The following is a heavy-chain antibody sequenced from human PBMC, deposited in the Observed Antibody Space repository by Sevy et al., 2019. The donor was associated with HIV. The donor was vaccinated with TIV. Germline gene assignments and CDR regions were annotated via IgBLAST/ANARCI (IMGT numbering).Heavy chain of an antibody. CDR2: INPNSGGT. D-gene: IGHD6-13*01. J-gene: IGHJ5*02. Sequence: ASVKVSCKASGYTFTGYYMHWVRQAPGQGLEWMGRINPNSGGTNYAQKFQGRVTMTRDTSFSTAYMELSRLRSDDTAVYYCARTPARIAAAGTINWFDPWGQGTLVTVSS. CDR1: GYTFTGYY. CDR3: ARTPARIAAAGTINWFDP. V-gene: IGHV1-2*06.